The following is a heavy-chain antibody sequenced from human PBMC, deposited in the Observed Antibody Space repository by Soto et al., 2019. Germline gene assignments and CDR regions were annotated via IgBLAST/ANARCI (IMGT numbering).Heavy chain of an antibody. CDR3: ARGLYYDSIVSAMDY. V-gene: IGHV4-31*03. J-gene: IGHJ4*02. CDR2: IYYSGST. D-gene: IGHD3-22*01. Sequence: ASETLSLTCTVSGGSISSGGYYWSWIRQHPGKGLEWIGYIYYSGSTYYNPSLKSRVTISVDTSKNQFSLKLSSVTAADTAVYYCARGLYYDSIVSAMDYWGQGTLVTVSS. CDR1: GGSISSGGYY.